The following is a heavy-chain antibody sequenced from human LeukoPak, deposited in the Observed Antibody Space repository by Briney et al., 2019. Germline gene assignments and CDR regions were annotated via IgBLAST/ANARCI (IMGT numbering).Heavy chain of an antibody. CDR3: ARDGDGSSRTWYGFRGSFDY. V-gene: IGHV4-59*12. J-gene: IGHJ4*02. D-gene: IGHD6-13*01. CDR2: IYYSGST. Sequence: SETLSLTCTVSGGSISSYYWSWIRQPPGKGLEWIGYIYYSGSTNYNPSLKSRVTISVDTSKNQFSLKLTSVTAADTAVYYCARDGDGSSRTWYGFRGSFDYWGQGALVTVSS. CDR1: GGSISSYY.